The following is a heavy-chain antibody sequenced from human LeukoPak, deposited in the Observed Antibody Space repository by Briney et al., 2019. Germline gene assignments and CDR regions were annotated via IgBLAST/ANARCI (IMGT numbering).Heavy chain of an antibody. CDR3: ARDIALTGYPDYFDY. D-gene: IGHD3-9*01. V-gene: IGHV3-48*03. CDR1: GFTFSSYE. J-gene: IGHJ4*02. Sequence: PGGSLRLSCAASGFTFSSYEMNWVRQAPGKGLEWVSYISNRGNTIYYADSVKGRFTISRDNAKNSLYLQMNSLRAEDTAVYYCARDIALTGYPDYFDYWGQGTLVTVSS. CDR2: ISNRGNTI.